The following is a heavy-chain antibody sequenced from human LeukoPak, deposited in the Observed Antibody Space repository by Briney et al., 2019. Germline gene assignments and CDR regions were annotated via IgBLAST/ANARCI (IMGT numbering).Heavy chain of an antibody. V-gene: IGHV4-39*01. J-gene: IGHJ4*02. CDR3: ARRVAAADTYYFDY. D-gene: IGHD6-25*01. CDR2: IFYSGTT. Sequence: SETLSLTCTVSGASISSSSYYWGWIRQPPGKGLEWIGTIFYSGTTYHNPSLKSRVTISVDASKNQFSLKLTSVTAADTAVYYCARRVAAADTYYFDYWGQGTLVTVSS. CDR1: GASISSSSYY.